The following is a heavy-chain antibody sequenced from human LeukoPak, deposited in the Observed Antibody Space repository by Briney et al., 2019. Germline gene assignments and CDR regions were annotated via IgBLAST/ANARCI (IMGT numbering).Heavy chain of an antibody. CDR1: GVSISTTSYY. V-gene: IGHV4-39*01. J-gene: IGHJ4*02. CDR3: ARQGGWGGALSFFDS. CDR2: MLYRGST. D-gene: IGHD3-16*01. Sequence: SETLSLTCTVSGVSISTTSYYWGWIRQPPGKGLEWIGSMLYRGSTYYSPSLRSRVIISVDASKNQFFLTLSPVTGADTAVYYCARQGGWGGALSFFDSWGQGTLITVSS.